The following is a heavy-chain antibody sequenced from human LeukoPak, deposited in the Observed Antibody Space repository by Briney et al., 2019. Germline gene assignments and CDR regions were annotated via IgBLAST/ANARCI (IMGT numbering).Heavy chain of an antibody. V-gene: IGHV3-74*01. J-gene: IGHJ4*02. CDR1: GFTFNNYD. D-gene: IGHD6-13*01. Sequence: GSLRLSCAASGFTFNNYDMHWVRHPPGKGLVWVSRINPDGSTTIDADSVKGQFTISRDSAKNTLYLQMNSLRAEDTAVYYWLAGASGAYYWGQGTLV. CDR2: INPDGSTT. CDR3: LAGASGAYY.